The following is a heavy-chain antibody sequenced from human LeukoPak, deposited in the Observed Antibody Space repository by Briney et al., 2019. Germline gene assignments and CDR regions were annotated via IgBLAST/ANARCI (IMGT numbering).Heavy chain of an antibody. CDR1: GYTFTKYW. Sequence: GEPLKISCQASGYTFTKYWIGWVRQMPGKGLEWLGIIYPADSDTRYNPSFQGQVTISADRSASIAYLQWSSLKASDTAMYYCARQDSKTAHFDFWGLGTLLTVSS. CDR3: ARQDSKTAHFDF. CDR2: IYPADSDT. J-gene: IGHJ4*02. V-gene: IGHV5-51*01. D-gene: IGHD5-18*01.